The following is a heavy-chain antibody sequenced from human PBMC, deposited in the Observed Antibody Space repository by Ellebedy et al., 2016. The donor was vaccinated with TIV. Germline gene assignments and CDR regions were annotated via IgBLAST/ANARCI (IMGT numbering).Heavy chain of an antibody. CDR3: ARRSSSWYFVDY. CDR2: ISAYNGNT. Sequence: AASVKVSCKASGYTFTSYGISWARQAPGQGLEWMGWISAYNGNTNYAQKLQGRVTMTTDTSTSTAYMELRSLRSDDTAVYYCARRSSSWYFVDYWGQGTLVTVSS. J-gene: IGHJ4*02. CDR1: GYTFTSYG. D-gene: IGHD6-13*01. V-gene: IGHV1-18*04.